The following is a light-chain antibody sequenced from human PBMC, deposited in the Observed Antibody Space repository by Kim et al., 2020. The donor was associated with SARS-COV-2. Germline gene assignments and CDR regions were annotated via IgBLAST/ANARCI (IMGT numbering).Light chain of an antibody. V-gene: IGLV2-23*02. Sequence: QSALTQPASVSGSPGQSITISCTGTSSDVGNYNLVSWYQQHPDKAPKLMIYEVTKRPSGVSNRFSGSKSGNTASLTISGLQAEDEADYYCCSYASSTTVVFGGGTKLTVL. J-gene: IGLJ2*01. CDR2: EVT. CDR1: SSDVGNYNL. CDR3: CSYASSTTVV.